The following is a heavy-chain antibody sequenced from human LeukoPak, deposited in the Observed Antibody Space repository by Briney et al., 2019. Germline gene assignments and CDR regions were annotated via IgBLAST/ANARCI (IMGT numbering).Heavy chain of an antibody. Sequence: GGSLRLSCAASGFTFSSYAMSWVRQAPGKGLEWVSAISGSGGSTYYADSVKGRFTISRDNSKNTLYLQMNSLRAEDTAVYYCAKGYRYSSGWRERYYFDYWAREPWSPSPQ. CDR3: AKGYRYSSGWRERYYFDY. V-gene: IGHV3-23*01. J-gene: IGHJ4*02. CDR2: ISGSGGST. D-gene: IGHD6-19*01. CDR1: GFTFSSYA.